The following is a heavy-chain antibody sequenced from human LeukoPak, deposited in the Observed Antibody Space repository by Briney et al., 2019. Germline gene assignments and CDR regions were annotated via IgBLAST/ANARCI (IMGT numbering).Heavy chain of an antibody. Sequence: GGSLRLSCAASGFTFSSYSMNWVRQAPGKGLEWVSSISSSSSYIYYADSVKGRFTISRENAKNSLYLQMNSLRAEDTAVYYCARDFHSDSPAYWGQGTLVTVSS. CDR2: ISSSSSYI. CDR3: ARDFHSDSPAY. CDR1: GFTFSSYS. D-gene: IGHD4-11*01. V-gene: IGHV3-21*01. J-gene: IGHJ4*02.